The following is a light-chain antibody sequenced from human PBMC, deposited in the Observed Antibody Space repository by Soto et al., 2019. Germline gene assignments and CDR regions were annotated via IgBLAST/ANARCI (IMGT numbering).Light chain of an antibody. CDR2: AAS. CDR3: QKYNSAPFT. J-gene: IGKJ3*01. V-gene: IGKV1-27*01. CDR1: QGISNY. Sequence: DIQMTQSPSSLSASVGDRVTITCRASQGISNYLAWYQQKPGKVPKLLIYAASTLQSGVPSRFSGSGSGTDFTLTISSLQPEDVAAYDGQKYNSAPFTFGPGIKVDIK.